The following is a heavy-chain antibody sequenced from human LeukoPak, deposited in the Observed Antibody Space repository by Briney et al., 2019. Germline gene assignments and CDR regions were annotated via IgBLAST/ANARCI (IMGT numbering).Heavy chain of an antibody. V-gene: IGHV1-18*01. CDR3: ARVLLWFGGGYFDY. Sequence: ASVKVSFKASGYTFTSYGISWVRQAPGQGLEWMGWISAYNGNTNYAQKLQGRVTMTTDTSTSTAYMELRSLRSDDTAVYYCARVLLWFGGGYFDYWGQGTLVTVSS. CDR1: GYTFTSYG. D-gene: IGHD3-10*01. CDR2: ISAYNGNT. J-gene: IGHJ4*02.